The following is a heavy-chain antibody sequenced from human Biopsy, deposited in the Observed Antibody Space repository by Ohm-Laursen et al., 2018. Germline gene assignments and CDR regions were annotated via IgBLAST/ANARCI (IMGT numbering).Heavy chain of an antibody. CDR2: IYSGGNT. CDR3: ARGRRTSGWPYFDN. J-gene: IGHJ4*02. D-gene: IGHD6-19*01. Sequence: PGTLSLTCTVSGDSLTSGPENWSWIRQSPSQGLEYIGFIYSGGNTNYNPSLKNRVTMSVDTSKNQFYLKLYSVTAADTAVYYCARGRRTSGWPYFDNWGQGALVIVSP. CDR1: GDSLTSGPEN. V-gene: IGHV4-61*01.